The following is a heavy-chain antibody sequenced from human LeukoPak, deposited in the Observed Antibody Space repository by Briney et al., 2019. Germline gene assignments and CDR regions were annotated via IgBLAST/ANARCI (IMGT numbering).Heavy chain of an antibody. CDR3: ARRSSSGNPFWWFDP. V-gene: IGHV1-18*01. D-gene: IGHD5-18*01. J-gene: IGHJ5*02. Sequence: ASVKVSCKASGYTFTSYGISWVRQAPGQGLEWMGWISAYNGNTNYAQKLQGRVTMTTDTSTSTAYMELRSLRSDDTAVYYCARRSSSGNPFWWFDPWGQGTLVTVSS. CDR2: ISAYNGNT. CDR1: GYTFTSYG.